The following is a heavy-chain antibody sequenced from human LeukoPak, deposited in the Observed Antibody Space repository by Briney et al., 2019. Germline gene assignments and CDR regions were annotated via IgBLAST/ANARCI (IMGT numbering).Heavy chain of an antibody. J-gene: IGHJ4*02. Sequence: GGSLRLSCAASGFTFTSYSMNWVRQAPGKGLEWVSTFSGGGGSTYYADSVKGRFTISRDNSKNTLYLQVNSLRAEDTAVYYCAKGGKWDVTPFDYWGQGTLVTVSS. CDR1: GFTFTSYS. V-gene: IGHV3-23*01. D-gene: IGHD1-26*01. CDR2: FSGGGGST. CDR3: AKGGKWDVTPFDY.